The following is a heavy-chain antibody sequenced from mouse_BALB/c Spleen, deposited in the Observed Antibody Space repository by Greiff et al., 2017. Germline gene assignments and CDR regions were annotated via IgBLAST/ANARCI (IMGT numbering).Heavy chain of an antibody. CDR1: GYTFTSYW. Sequence: QVQLQQPGAELVKPGASVKMSCKASGYTFTSYWMHWVKQRPGQGLEWIGTIDPSDSYTSYNQKFKGKATLTVDTSSSTAYMQLSSLTSEDSAVYYCTHFHAMDDWGQGTSVTVSS. V-gene: IGHV1S127*01. J-gene: IGHJ4*01. CDR2: IDPSDSYT. CDR3: THFHAMDD.